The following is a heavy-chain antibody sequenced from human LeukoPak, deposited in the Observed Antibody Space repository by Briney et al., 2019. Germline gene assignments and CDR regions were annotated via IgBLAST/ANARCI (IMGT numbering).Heavy chain of an antibody. CDR3: VKEHVDRAFTRSFET. D-gene: IGHD3-10*01. Sequence: GGSLRLSCAASGFSFSSNAMSWVRQAPGKGLEWVSAISGSDDTTYYADSVKGRLTISRDNYKNTLYLQMNSPRAEDTAIYYCVKEHVDRAFTRSFETWGQGTVVTVSS. V-gene: IGHV3-23*01. CDR1: GFSFSSNA. J-gene: IGHJ3*02. CDR2: ISGSDDTT.